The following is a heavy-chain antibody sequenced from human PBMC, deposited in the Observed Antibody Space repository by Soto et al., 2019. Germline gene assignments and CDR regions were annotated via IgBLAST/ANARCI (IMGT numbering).Heavy chain of an antibody. CDR3: ARANMKGRFDP. V-gene: IGHV3-74*01. CDR2: IESDGRGT. CDR1: GFTFSISW. J-gene: IGHJ5*02. Sequence: EVQLVESGGGLVQPGGSLRLSCAASGFTFSISWMHWVRQAPGKGLVWVSRIESDGRGTSYADSVKGRFTISRDNANNTLYLQMNSLRAEDTAVYYCARANMKGRFDPWGQGTLVTVSS. D-gene: IGHD3-16*01.